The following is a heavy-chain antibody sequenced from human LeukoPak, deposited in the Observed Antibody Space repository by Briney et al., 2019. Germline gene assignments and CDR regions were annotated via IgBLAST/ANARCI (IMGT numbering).Heavy chain of an antibody. V-gene: IGHV3-7*01. CDR3: ARDDTGDGDYVDGMDV. D-gene: IGHD4-17*01. CDR2: IKQDGSDK. Sequence: GGSLRLSCAASGFTFSSYWMSWVRQAPGKGLEWVSNIKQDGSDKYYVDSVKGRFTISRDNAKNSLYLQMNSLRAEDTAVYYCARDDTGDGDYVDGMDVWGQGTTVTVSS. CDR1: GFTFSSYW. J-gene: IGHJ6*02.